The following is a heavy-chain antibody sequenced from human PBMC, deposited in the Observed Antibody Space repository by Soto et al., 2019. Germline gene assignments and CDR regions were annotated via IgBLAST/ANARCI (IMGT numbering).Heavy chain of an antibody. CDR2: IYYSGST. J-gene: IGHJ4*02. CDR1: GGSISSSSYY. Sequence: QLQLQESGPGLVKPSETLSLTCTVSGGSISSSSYYWGWIRQPPGKGLEWIGSIYYSGSTYYNPSLKSRVTISVDTSKNQFSLKLSSVTAADTAVYYCARREGRRKVTTWDYWGQGTLVTVSS. V-gene: IGHV4-39*01. CDR3: ARREGRRKVTTWDY. D-gene: IGHD4-17*01.